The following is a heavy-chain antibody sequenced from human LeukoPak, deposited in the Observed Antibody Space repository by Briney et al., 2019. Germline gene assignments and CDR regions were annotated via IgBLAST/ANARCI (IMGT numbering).Heavy chain of an antibody. CDR2: ISYDGSNK. Sequence: GRSLRLSCAASGFTFSSYAMHWVRQAPGKGLEWVAVISYDGSNKYYADSVKGRFTISRDNSKNTLYLQMNSLRAEDTAVYYCAKVNAAGIDYWGQGTLVTVSS. CDR1: GFTFSSYA. CDR3: AKVNAAGIDY. V-gene: IGHV3-30-3*01. D-gene: IGHD6-13*01. J-gene: IGHJ4*02.